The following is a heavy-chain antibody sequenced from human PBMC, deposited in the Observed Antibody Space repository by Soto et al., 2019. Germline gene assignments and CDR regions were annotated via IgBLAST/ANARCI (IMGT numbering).Heavy chain of an antibody. V-gene: IGHV3-13*01. D-gene: IGHD3-3*01. CDR3: ARARGNDFWSGYMDV. J-gene: IGHJ6*03. CDR2: IGTAGDT. Sequence: LVESGGGVVQPGGSLRLSCVASGSIFSGYGMHWVRQAPGKGLEWVSAIGTAGDTYYPGSVKGRFTISRENAKNSLYLQMNSLRAGDTAVYYCARARGNDFWSGYMDVWGKGTTVTVSS. CDR1: GSIFSGYG.